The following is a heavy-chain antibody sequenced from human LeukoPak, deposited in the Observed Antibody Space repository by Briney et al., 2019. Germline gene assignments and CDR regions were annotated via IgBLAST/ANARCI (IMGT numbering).Heavy chain of an antibody. CDR2: IYYSGST. Sequence: SETLSLTCTVSGGSISSYYWSWIRQPPGKGLEWIGYIYYSGSTNYNPSLKSRVTISVDTSKNQFSLKLSSVTAADTAVYYCARVRDDFWSGPSAYFDYWGQGTPVTVSS. D-gene: IGHD3-3*01. V-gene: IGHV4-59*01. CDR3: ARVRDDFWSGPSAYFDY. J-gene: IGHJ4*02. CDR1: GGSISSYY.